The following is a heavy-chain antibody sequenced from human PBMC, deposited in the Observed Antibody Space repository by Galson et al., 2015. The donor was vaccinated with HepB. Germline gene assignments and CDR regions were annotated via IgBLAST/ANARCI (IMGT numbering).Heavy chain of an antibody. CDR2: INHSGST. CDR1: GGSFSGYC. D-gene: IGHD3-3*01. J-gene: IGHJ4*02. CDR3: EYYDFWSGYQNFDY. V-gene: IGHV4-34*01. Sequence: ETLSLTCAVYGGSFSGYCWSWIRQPPGKGLEWIGEINHSGSTNYNPSLKSRVTISVDTSKNQFSLKLSSVTAADTAVYYCEYYDFWSGYQNFDYWGQGTLATVSS.